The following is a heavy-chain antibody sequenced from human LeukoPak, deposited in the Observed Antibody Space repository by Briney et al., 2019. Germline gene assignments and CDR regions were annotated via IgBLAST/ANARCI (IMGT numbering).Heavy chain of an antibody. Sequence: ASETLSPTCTVSGGSISSYYWSWIRQPPGKGLEWIGYIYYSGSTNYNPSLKSRVTISVDTSKNQFSLKLSSVTAADTAVYYCARGNPVVYYYYYIDVWGKGTTVTVSS. V-gene: IGHV4-59*01. CDR2: IYYSGST. CDR1: GGSISSYY. D-gene: IGHD1-14*01. CDR3: ARGNPVVYYYYYIDV. J-gene: IGHJ6*03.